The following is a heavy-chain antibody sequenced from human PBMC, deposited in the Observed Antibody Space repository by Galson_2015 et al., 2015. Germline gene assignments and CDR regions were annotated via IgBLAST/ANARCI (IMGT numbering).Heavy chain of an antibody. CDR3: ARGSYYYGSGSPFDY. Sequence: TLSLTCTVSGGSISSATYYWSWIRQPAGKGLEWIGRIYTSGSTNYNPSLKSRVTILVDTSKNQFSLKLGPVTAADTAVYYCARGSYYYGSGSPFDYWGQGTLVTVSS. V-gene: IGHV4-61*02. CDR1: GGSISSATYY. CDR2: IYTSGST. J-gene: IGHJ4*02. D-gene: IGHD3-10*01.